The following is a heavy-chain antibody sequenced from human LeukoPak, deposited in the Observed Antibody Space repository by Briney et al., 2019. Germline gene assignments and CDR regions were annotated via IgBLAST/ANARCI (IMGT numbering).Heavy chain of an antibody. CDR3: ARSPGSFDY. V-gene: IGHV3-33*01. Sequence: GMSLRLSCAASGFIFSSYGMHWIRQAPGKGLEWVAVIWHDGSNKYYVDSVKGRFTISRDNSRNTLYLQMNSLRAEDTAVYFCARSPGSFDYWGQGTLVTVSS. CDR2: IWHDGSNK. D-gene: IGHD3-10*01. J-gene: IGHJ4*02. CDR1: GFIFSSYG.